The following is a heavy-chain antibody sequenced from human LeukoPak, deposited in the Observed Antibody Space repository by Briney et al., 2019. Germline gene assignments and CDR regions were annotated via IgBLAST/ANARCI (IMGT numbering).Heavy chain of an antibody. Sequence: GGSLRLSCAASGFTFSDYWMTWVRQAPGKGMEWVANIKEDGTTKHYVDSVKGRFTISRDNAKRSLYLQMNSLRAEDTALYYCARGPSTVVTTRWGQGTLVAVSS. CDR2: IKEDGTTK. CDR3: ARGPSTVVTTR. CDR1: GFTFSDYW. D-gene: IGHD2-21*02. J-gene: IGHJ4*02. V-gene: IGHV3-7*01.